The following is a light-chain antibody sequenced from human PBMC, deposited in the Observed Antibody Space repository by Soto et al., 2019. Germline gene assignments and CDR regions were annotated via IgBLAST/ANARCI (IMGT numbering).Light chain of an antibody. Sequence: EIVLTQSPATLSLSPGERATLSCRASQSVSSYLAWYQQKPGQAPRLLIYDASNSATGIPARFSGSGSGTDFTLTISSLEPEDFAVYYCQRRSNWPGTFGQGTKVEIK. CDR2: DAS. CDR3: QRRSNWPGT. V-gene: IGKV3-11*01. CDR1: QSVSSY. J-gene: IGKJ1*01.